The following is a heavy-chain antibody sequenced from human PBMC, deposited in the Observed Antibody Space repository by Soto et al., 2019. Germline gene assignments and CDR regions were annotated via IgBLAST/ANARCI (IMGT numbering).Heavy chain of an antibody. V-gene: IGHV3-30*18. J-gene: IGHJ4*02. CDR3: AKVGVAGTARLYFDY. D-gene: IGHD6-19*01. CDR1: GFTFSSFG. Sequence: QVQLVESGGGVVHPGRSLRLSCAASGFTFSSFGMHWVRQAPGKGLEWVALISYNGHDKYYADSVKGRFTISRDNSKNTLYLQMNSLRPEDTGVYYCAKVGVAGTARLYFDYWGQGTLVTVSS. CDR2: ISYNGHDK.